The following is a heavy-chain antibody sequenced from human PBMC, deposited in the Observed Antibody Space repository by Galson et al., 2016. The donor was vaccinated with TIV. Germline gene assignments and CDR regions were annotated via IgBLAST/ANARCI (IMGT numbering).Heavy chain of an antibody. V-gene: IGHV5-51*03. CDR2: IYPGDSDT. J-gene: IGHJ6*03. CDR1: GYSFTTHW. Sequence: QSGAEVKQSGESLKISCKASGYSFTTHWIGWVRQMPGKGLEWVGIIYPGDSDTRYSPSFQGQVTISADKSISTAYLQWSALRASDTAMYYCARSPADPQYSYYYIDVWDKGTTVTVSS. CDR3: ARSPADPQYSYYYIDV.